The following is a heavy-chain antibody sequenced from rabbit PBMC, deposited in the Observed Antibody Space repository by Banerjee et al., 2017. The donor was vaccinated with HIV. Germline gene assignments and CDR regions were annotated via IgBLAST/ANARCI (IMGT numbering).Heavy chain of an antibody. Sequence: QEQLEESGGDLVKPEGSLTLTCTASGFSFSNKYVMCWVRQAPGKGLEWIACIYAGSSGSTYYASWAKGRFTISKTSSTTVTLQMTSLTAADTATYFCARETYDDYGNYNLWGPGTLVTVS. J-gene: IGHJ4*01. D-gene: IGHD2-1*01. CDR3: ARETYDDYGNYNL. CDR2: IYAGSSGST. CDR1: GFSFSNKYV. V-gene: IGHV1S45*01.